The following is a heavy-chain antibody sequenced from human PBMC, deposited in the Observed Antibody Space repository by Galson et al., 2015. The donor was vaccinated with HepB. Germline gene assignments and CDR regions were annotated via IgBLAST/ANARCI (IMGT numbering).Heavy chain of an antibody. CDR1: GLRFNTTW. J-gene: IGHJ5*02. V-gene: IGHV3-15*01. CDR3: TTDVSFRTFWSWFDP. D-gene: IGHD2-8*02. Sequence: SLRLSCAASGLRFNTTWMSWVRQTPGKGLEWICRIKSKTDGGTADYAAPVKGRFTIARDGASNTLYLHMNRLKTDDTGVYYCTTDVSFRTFWSWFDPWGQGTLVTVSS. CDR2: IKSKTDGGTA.